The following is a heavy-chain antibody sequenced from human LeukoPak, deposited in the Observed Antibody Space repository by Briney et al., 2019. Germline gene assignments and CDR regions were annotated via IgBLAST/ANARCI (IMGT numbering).Heavy chain of an antibody. J-gene: IGHJ5*02. CDR2: IYYSGST. D-gene: IGHD5-18*01. Sequence: SETLSLTCAVYGGSFSGYYWSWIRQPPGKGLEWIGYIYYSGSTNYNPSLKSRVTISVDTSKNQFSLKLSSVTAADTAVYYCARLRGYSYENWFDPWGQGTLVTVSS. V-gene: IGHV4-59*01. CDR1: GGSFSGYY. CDR3: ARLRGYSYENWFDP.